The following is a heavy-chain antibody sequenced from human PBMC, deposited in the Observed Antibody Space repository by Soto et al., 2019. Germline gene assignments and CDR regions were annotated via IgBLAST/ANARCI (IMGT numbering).Heavy chain of an antibody. CDR2: ISSGGSTM. J-gene: IGHJ4*02. CDR3: ATDRRWELL. D-gene: IGHD1-26*01. CDR1: GFTFSSYE. V-gene: IGHV3-48*03. Sequence: EVQLVESGGGLVQPGGSLRLSCAASGFTFSSYEMNWVRQAPGKGLEWVSYISSGGSTMYYADSVKGRFTISRDNAKNSLFLQMNSLKAEDTSVYYCATDRRWELLWGQGTLVTVSS.